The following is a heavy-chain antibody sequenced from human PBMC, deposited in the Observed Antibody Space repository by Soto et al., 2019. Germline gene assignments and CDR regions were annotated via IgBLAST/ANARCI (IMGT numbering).Heavy chain of an antibody. J-gene: IGHJ6*02. D-gene: IGHD3-9*01. CDR1: GFTFSSYA. V-gene: IGHV3-30-3*01. Sequence: GGSLRLSCAASGFTFSSYAMHWVRQAPGKGLEWVAVISYDGSNKYYADSVKGRFTISRDNSKNTLYLQMNSLRAEDTAVYYCARERVDILTGYPGYYGMDVWGQGTTVTVSS. CDR3: ARERVDILTGYPGYYGMDV. CDR2: ISYDGSNK.